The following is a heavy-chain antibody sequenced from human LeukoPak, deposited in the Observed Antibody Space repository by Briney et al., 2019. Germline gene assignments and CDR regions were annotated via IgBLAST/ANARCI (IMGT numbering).Heavy chain of an antibody. CDR2: IYPNRGGT. V-gene: IGHV1-2*02. D-gene: IGHD3-22*01. CDR1: GYTFTDYY. Sequence: GASVKVSCKGSGYTFTDYYMHWVRQAPGQGLEWMGWIYPNRGGTNYAQKFQGRVTMTRDTSINTAYMELSRLRSGDTAVYYCARAYDGSGNLDYWGQGTLVTVSS. CDR3: ARAYDGSGNLDY. J-gene: IGHJ4*02.